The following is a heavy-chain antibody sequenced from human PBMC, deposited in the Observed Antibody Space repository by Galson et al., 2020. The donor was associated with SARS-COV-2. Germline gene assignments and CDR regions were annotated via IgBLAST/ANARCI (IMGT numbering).Heavy chain of an antibody. CDR3: ARIVAGPPYGMDV. Sequence: GESLKISCAASDFLFSTYSMNWVRQAPGKGLEWVSAINDNSHYKYYADSVKGRFTVSRDNAKNSLFLQMNSLRVEDTAIYYCARIVAGPPYGMDVWGQGTTVTVSS. V-gene: IGHV3-21*01. CDR2: INDNSHYK. D-gene: IGHD1-26*01. CDR1: DFLFSTYS. J-gene: IGHJ6*02.